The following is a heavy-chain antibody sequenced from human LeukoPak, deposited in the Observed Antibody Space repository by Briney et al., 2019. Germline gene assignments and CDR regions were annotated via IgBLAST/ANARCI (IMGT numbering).Heavy chain of an antibody. V-gene: IGHV4-59*08. CDR2: TSYSGST. J-gene: IGHJ3*02. Sequence: SETLSLTCTVSGGSISSSYWSWIRQPPGKGPEWIGYTSYSGSTDYNPSLKSRVTMSVDTSKNQFSLKLTSVIAADTAVYYCVESGNLGYSYGYSAFDIWGQGTTVTVSS. CDR3: VESGNLGYSYGYSAFDI. D-gene: IGHD5-18*01. CDR1: GGSISSSY.